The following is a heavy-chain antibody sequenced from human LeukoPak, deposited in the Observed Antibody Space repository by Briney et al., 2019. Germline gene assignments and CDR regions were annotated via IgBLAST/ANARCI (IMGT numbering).Heavy chain of an antibody. D-gene: IGHD3-22*01. V-gene: IGHV3-53*01. CDR3: ARGLSLSGSLDAFDI. Sequence: PGGSLRLSCAASGFTVSNKYMTWVRQAPGKGLEWVSLIYSDGRTYYADSVKGRCTISRDNSKNTLYLQMNSLRVEDTAVYFCARGLSLSGSLDAFDIWGQGTMVTVSS. CDR2: IYSDGRT. J-gene: IGHJ3*02. CDR1: GFTVSNKY.